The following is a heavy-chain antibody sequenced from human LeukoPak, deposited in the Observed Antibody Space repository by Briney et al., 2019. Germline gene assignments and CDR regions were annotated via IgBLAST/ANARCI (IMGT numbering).Heavy chain of an antibody. V-gene: IGHV4-31*03. D-gene: IGHD3-9*01. CDR3: ARENFDWLSANNWFDP. Sequence: SETLSLTCTVSGGSISSGGYYWSWIRQHPGKGLEWIGYISYSGSTYYNPSLRSRLSISVDTSKNQFSLKLSSVTAADTAVYYCARENFDWLSANNWFDPWGQGTLVTVSS. CDR2: ISYSGST. J-gene: IGHJ5*02. CDR1: GGSISSGGYY.